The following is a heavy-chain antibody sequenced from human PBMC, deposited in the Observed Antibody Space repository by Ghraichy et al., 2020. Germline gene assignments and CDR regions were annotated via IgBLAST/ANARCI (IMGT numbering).Heavy chain of an antibody. CDR2: IYTSGST. CDR1: GGSISSYY. V-gene: IGHV4-4*07. J-gene: IGHJ6*02. D-gene: IGHD4-17*01. Sequence: SETLYLTCTVSGGSISSYYWSWIRQPAGKGLEWIGRIYTSGSTNYNPSLKSRVTMSVDTSKNQFSLKLSSVTAADTAVYYCARGVDYGDYVIYGMDVWGQGTTVTVSS. CDR3: ARGVDYGDYVIYGMDV.